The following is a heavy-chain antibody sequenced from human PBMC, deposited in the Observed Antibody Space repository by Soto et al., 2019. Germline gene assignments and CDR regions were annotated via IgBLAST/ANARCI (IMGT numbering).Heavy chain of an antibody. Sequence: EVQLVQSGAEVKKPGESLKISCKGSGYSFTSYWIVWVRQMPGKGLEWMGIIYPGDSETRYSPSLQGQVTMSADKSTSTAYLQWRSLKASDTATYYCARRSYCDGDCTRRPYDYYGMDVWGQGTTVTVSS. D-gene: IGHD2-21*02. CDR3: ARRSYCDGDCTRRPYDYYGMDV. CDR2: IYPGDSET. CDR1: GYSFTSYW. V-gene: IGHV5-51*01. J-gene: IGHJ6*02.